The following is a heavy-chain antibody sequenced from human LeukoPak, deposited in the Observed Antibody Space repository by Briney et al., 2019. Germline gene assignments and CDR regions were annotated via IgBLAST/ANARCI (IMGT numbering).Heavy chain of an antibody. CDR3: ARYLSSGLDY. D-gene: IGHD3-10*01. J-gene: IGHJ4*02. CDR1: GGSMNGYY. CDR2: VYYSGTT. Sequence: PSETLSLTCTVSGGSMNGYYWSWIRQTQGKGLEWIAYVYYSGTTSYNPSLKSRVTTSVDTSKNQFSLKLSSVTAADTAVYYCARYLSSGLDYWGQGTFVTVSS. V-gene: IGHV4-59*01.